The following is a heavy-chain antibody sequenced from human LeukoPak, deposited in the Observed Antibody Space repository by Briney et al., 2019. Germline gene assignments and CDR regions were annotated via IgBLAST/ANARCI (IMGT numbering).Heavy chain of an antibody. V-gene: IGHV4-59*08. Sequence: SETLSLTCTVSGGSISSYYWSWIRQPPGKGLEWIGYISYSGSAYYNPSLKSRVTISVDTSKSQFSLKLSSVTAADTAVYYCARLGDSTSRLYYFDYWGQGTLVTVSS. CDR2: ISYSGSA. CDR3: ARLGDSTSRLYYFDY. D-gene: IGHD6-6*01. CDR1: GGSISSYY. J-gene: IGHJ4*02.